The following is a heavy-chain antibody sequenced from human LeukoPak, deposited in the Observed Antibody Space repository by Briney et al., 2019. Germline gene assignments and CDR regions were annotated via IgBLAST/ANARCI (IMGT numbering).Heavy chain of an antibody. D-gene: IGHD1-26*01. CDR2: IYYTGNT. CDR3: ARVGSGSYSY. V-gene: IGHV4-39*07. Sequence: SETLSLTCAVSGASISGSGYYLGWIRQPPGKGLEWIGNIYYTGNTYYNASLQSRVTMSVDTSKNQFSLKLSSVTAADTAVYYCARVGSGSYSYWGQGTLVTVSS. J-gene: IGHJ4*02. CDR1: GASISGSGYY.